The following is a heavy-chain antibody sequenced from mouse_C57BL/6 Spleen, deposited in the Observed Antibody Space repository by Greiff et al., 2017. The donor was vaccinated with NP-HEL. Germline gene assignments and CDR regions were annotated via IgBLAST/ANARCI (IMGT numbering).Heavy chain of an antibody. CDR1: GYTFTSYW. CDR3: ARMGRYWYFDV. CDR2: IDPSDSYT. V-gene: IGHV1-50*01. J-gene: IGHJ1*03. Sequence: VQLQQSGAELVKPGASVKLSCKASGYTFTSYWMQWVKQRPGQGLEWIGEIDPSDSYTNYNQKFKGKATLTVDTSSSTAYMQRSSLTSEDSAVYYCARMGRYWYFDVWGTGTTVTVSS.